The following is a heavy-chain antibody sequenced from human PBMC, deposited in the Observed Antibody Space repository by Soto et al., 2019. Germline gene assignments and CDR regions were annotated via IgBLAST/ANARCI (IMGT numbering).Heavy chain of an antibody. CDR3: ACSYGMDV. Sequence: EMQLVESGGDLVQPGGSLRLSCAASGFTFSDYWMHWVRHAPGKGLVWVSRISSDGTGTTYADSVKVRFTISRDNAKNTLYLQMNSLRDEDTAVYYCACSYGMDVWGQGTTVTVSS. J-gene: IGHJ6*02. V-gene: IGHV3-74*01. D-gene: IGHD3-10*02. CDR2: ISSDGTGT. CDR1: GFTFSDYW.